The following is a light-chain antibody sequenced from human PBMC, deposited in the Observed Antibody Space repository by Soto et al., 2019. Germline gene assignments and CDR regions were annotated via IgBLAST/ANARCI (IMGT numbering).Light chain of an antibody. CDR2: GAS. V-gene: IGKV3-15*01. J-gene: IGKJ1*01. Sequence: EIVMTQSPATLSVSPGERATLSCRASLSVSSNLACYQQKPGQAPRLLIYGASTRATGIPARFSGSGSGTEFTLTISSLQSEDFAVYYCQQYNNWPPWTFGQGTKVEIK. CDR3: QQYNNWPPWT. CDR1: LSVSSN.